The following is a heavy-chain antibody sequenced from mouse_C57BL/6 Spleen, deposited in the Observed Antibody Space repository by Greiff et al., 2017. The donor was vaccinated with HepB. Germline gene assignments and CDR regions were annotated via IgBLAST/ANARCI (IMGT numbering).Heavy chain of an antibody. CDR3: ARIEDGYSNPYAMDY. V-gene: IGHV1-4*01. CDR2: IHPSSGYT. J-gene: IGHJ4*01. Sequence: QVQLQQSGAELARPGASVKMSCKASGYTFTSYTMHWVKQRPGQGLEWIGYIHPSSGYTKYNQKFKDKATLTADKSSSTAYMQLSSLTSEDSAVYYGARIEDGYSNPYAMDYWGQGTSVTVSS. D-gene: IGHD2-5*01. CDR1: GYTFTSYT.